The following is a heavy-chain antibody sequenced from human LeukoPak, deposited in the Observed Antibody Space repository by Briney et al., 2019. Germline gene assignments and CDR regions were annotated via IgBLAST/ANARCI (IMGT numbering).Heavy chain of an antibody. D-gene: IGHD2-21*02. CDR2: IFYSGST. Sequence: SETLSLTCTVSGGSISGFYWSWIRQPPGKELQWIGSIFYSGSTYYNPSLNSRVTITVDTSKNQFSLQLSSVTAADTTVYYCARSHIVAVTGFAFDIWGQGTLVTVSS. J-gene: IGHJ3*02. CDR1: GGSISGFY. CDR3: ARSHIVAVTGFAFDI. V-gene: IGHV4-59*08.